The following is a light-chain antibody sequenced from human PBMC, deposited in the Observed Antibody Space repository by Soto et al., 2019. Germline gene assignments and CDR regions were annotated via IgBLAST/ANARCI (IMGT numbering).Light chain of an antibody. V-gene: IGKV1-27*01. J-gene: IGKJ4*01. Sequence: DVQMTQSPSSLSASVGDRVTITCRASQDISNYLAWYQQKAGKVPKLLIYAASTLQSGVPSRFTGSASGTDFTLTISSLQPEDVATYYCQKYDSAPLTFGGGTK. CDR1: QDISNY. CDR2: AAS. CDR3: QKYDSAPLT.